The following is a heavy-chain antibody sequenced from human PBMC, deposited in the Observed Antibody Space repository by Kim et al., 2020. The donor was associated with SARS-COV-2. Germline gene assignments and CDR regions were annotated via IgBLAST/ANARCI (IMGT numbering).Heavy chain of an antibody. V-gene: IGHV6-1*01. D-gene: IGHD6-6*01. Sequence: SQTLSLTCAISGDSVSSNSAAWNWIRQSPSRGLEWLGRTYYRSKWYNDYAVSVKSRITINPDTSKNQFSLQLNSVTPEDTAVYYCASGNLEYSSSSRVSAFDIWGQGTMVTVSS. CDR2: TYYRSKWYN. CDR3: ASGNLEYSSSSRVSAFDI. CDR1: GDSVSSNSAA. J-gene: IGHJ3*02.